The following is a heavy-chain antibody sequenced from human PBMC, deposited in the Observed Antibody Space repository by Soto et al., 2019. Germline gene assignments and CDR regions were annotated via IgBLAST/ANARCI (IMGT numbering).Heavy chain of an antibody. CDR3: AREWYSYGFYYYYGMDV. J-gene: IGHJ6*02. V-gene: IGHV1-69*01. CDR2: IIPIFGTA. D-gene: IGHD5-18*01. CDR1: GGTFSSYA. Sequence: QVQLVQSGAEVKKPGSSVKVSCKASGGTFSSYAISWVRQAPGQGLEWMGGIIPIFGTANYAQKFQGRVTITADESTSTDYMELSSLMSEDTVGYDCAREWYSYGFYYYYGMDVWGQGTTVTVSS.